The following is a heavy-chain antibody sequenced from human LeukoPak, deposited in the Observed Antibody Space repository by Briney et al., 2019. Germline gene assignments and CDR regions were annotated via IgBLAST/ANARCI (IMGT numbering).Heavy chain of an antibody. J-gene: IGHJ3*02. D-gene: IGHD4-17*01. CDR1: GYTFTSYG. CDR3: ARSYYYGDNTGNAFDI. V-gene: IGHV1-18*04. CDR2: ISAYNGNT. Sequence: ASVKVSCKASGYTFTSYGISWVRQAPGQGLEWMGWISAYNGNTNYAQKLQGRVTMTTDTSTSTAYMELRSLRSDDTAVYCCARSYYYGDNTGNAFDIWGQGTMVTVSS.